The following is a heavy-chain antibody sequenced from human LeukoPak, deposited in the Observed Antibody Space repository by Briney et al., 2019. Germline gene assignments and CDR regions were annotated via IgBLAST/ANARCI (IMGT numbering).Heavy chain of an antibody. D-gene: IGHD1-1*01. J-gene: IGHJ5*02. CDR1: NGSISSNTYF. CDR3: ASLAGTYNWFDP. CDR2: MSSSGIS. Sequence: SSETLSLTCTVSNGSISSNTYFWSWIRQPAGKGLEWIGRMSSSGISTYSPSLKSRVTISIDTSRNQFSMNLNSVTAADTAVYYCASLAGTYNWFDPWGQGTLVTVSS. V-gene: IGHV4-61*02.